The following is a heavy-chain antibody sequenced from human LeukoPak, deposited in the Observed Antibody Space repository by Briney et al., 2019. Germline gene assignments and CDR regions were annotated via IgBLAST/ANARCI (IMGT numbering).Heavy chain of an antibody. CDR3: ARTVYAIDY. D-gene: IGHD2-8*01. V-gene: IGHV4-34*01. CDR1: GGSFSGYY. J-gene: IGHJ4*02. CDR2: INHSGST. Sequence: SETLSLTCAVYGGSFSGYYWSWIRQPPGKGLEWIGEINHSGSTNYNPSLKSRVTISVDTSKNQFPLKLSSVTAADTAVYYCARTVYAIDYWGQGTLVTVSS.